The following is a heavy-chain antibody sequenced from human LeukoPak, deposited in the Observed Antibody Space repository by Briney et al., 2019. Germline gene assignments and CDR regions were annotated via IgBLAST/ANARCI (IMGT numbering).Heavy chain of an antibody. CDR3: ARVVEYCSGGSCYGWFDP. V-gene: IGHV3-21*01. J-gene: IGHJ5*02. CDR1: GFTFSSYS. Sequence: GGSLRLSCAASGFTFSSYSMTWVRQAPGKGLEWVSSISSSSSYIYYADSVKGRFTISRDNAKNSLYLQMNSLRAEDTAVYYCARVVEYCSGGSCYGWFDPWGQGTLVTVSS. D-gene: IGHD2-15*01. CDR2: ISSSSSYI.